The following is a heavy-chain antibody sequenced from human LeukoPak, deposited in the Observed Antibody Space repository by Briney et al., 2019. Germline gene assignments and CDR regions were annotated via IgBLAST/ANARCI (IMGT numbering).Heavy chain of an antibody. V-gene: IGHV1-2*02. CDR3: ARDLRDFWSGYYPDY. D-gene: IGHD3-3*01. CDR1: GYTFTGYY. CDR2: INPNSGGT. J-gene: IGHJ4*02. Sequence: ASVKVSCKASGYTFTGYYIHWVRQAPGQGLEWMRWINPNSGGTNYAQKFQGRVTMTRDTSISTAYMELSRLRSDDTAVYYCARDLRDFWSGYYPDYWGQGTLVTVSS.